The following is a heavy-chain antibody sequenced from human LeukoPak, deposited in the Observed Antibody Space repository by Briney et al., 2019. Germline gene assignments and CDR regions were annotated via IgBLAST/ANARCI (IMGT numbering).Heavy chain of an antibody. D-gene: IGHD3-22*01. CDR2: IYTGGNT. J-gene: IGHJ4*02. Sequence: GGSLRLSCAASGFTVDSNYLSWVRQAPGKGLEWVSTIYTGGNTYYAASVKGRFTISRDFSKNTVFLHMNSLRAEDTAMYYCAREEYYDSSGYYDYWGQGTLVTVSS. CDR1: GFTVDSNY. CDR3: AREEYYDSSGYYDY. V-gene: IGHV3-53*01.